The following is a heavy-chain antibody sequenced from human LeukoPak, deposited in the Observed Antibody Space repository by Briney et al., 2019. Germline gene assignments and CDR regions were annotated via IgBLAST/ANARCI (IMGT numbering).Heavy chain of an antibody. Sequence: GASVKVSCKASGYTFTGYYMHWVRQAPGQGLEWMGWINPNSGGTNYAQKFQGRVTMTRDTSISTAYMELSRLRSDDTAVYYCARARTSRDRLGFDPWGQGTLVTVSS. CDR1: GYTFTGYY. J-gene: IGHJ5*02. CDR2: INPNSGGT. V-gene: IGHV1-2*02. D-gene: IGHD3-9*01. CDR3: ARARTSRDRLGFDP.